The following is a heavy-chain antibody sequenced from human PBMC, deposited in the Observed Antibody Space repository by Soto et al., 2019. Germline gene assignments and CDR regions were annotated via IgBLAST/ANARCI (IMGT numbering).Heavy chain of an antibody. V-gene: IGHV1-18*01. J-gene: IGHJ4*02. CDR2: ISAHNRNT. CDR3: ARVAPPGDY. Sequence: QVQRVQSGAEVKRPGASVKVSCKASGYSFTSYGSSWVRQAPGQGLEWMGWISAHNRNTNYAQELQGRVTMTTDTSTSTAYMELRSLRSDDTAVYYCARVAPPGDYWGQGTLVTVSS. CDR1: GYSFTSYG.